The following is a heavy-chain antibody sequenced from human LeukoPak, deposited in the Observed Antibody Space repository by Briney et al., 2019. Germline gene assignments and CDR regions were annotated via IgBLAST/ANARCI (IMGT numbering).Heavy chain of an antibody. CDR3: AREMGYYDSSGFPLGNYYYMDV. CDR1: GGSFSSHY. CDR2: LFYSGIT. V-gene: IGHV4-59*11. Sequence: SETLSLTCAVYGGSFSSHYWSWIRHPPGKGLEWIGYLFYSGITNYNPPLKSRVTISVDTSKNQFSLKLSSVTAADTAVYYCAREMGYYDSSGFPLGNYYYMDVWGKGKRVTISS. J-gene: IGHJ6*03. D-gene: IGHD3-22*01.